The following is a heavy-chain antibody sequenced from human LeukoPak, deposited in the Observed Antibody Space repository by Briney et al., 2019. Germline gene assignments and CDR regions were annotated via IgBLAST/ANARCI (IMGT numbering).Heavy chain of an antibody. CDR2: IYHSGST. CDR1: GGSISSGGYS. D-gene: IGHD1-1*01. J-gene: IGHJ4*02. Sequence: SETLSLTCAVSGGSISSGGYSWSWIRQPPGKGLEWIGYIYHSGSTYYNPSLKSRVTISVDTSKNQFSLKLSSVTAADTAVYYCARLDWNQYFDYWGQGTLVTVSS. CDR3: ARLDWNQYFDY. V-gene: IGHV4-30-2*01.